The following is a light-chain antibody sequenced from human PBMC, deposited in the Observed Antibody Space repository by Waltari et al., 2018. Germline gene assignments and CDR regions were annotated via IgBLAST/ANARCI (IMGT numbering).Light chain of an antibody. J-gene: IGKJ2*02. CDR3: QQSYSTPRT. Sequence: DIQMTQSPSSLSASVGDRVTITCRASQSISSYLNWYQQKPGKAPKLLIYAASSLQSGVPSRFSGSGSGTDFTLTISSLQPEDFATYYSQQSYSTPRTFAQGIKLEIK. CDR2: AAS. V-gene: IGKV1-39*01. CDR1: QSISSY.